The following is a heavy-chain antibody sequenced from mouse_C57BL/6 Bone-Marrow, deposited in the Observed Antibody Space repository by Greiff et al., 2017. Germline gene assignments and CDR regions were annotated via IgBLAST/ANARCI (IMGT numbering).Heavy chain of an antibody. CDR3: ARWAIYYGNPYYFDY. CDR2: IFPGSGST. CDR1: GYTFTDYY. D-gene: IGHD2-1*01. J-gene: IGHJ2*01. Sequence: QVQLQQSGPELVKPGASVKISCKASGYTFTDYYINWVKQRPGQGLEWIGWIFPGSGSTYYNEKFKGKATLTVDKSSSTAYMLLSSLTSEDSAVYFCARWAIYYGNPYYFDYWGQGTTLTVSS. V-gene: IGHV1-75*01.